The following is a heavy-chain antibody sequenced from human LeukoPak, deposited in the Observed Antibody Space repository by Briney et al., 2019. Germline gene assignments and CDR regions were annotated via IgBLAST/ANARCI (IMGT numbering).Heavy chain of an antibody. CDR1: GFTFSSHS. CDR3: ARDPLYNWNGYAFDI. V-gene: IGHV3-48*04. Sequence: PGGSLRLSCAASGFTFSSHSMNWVRQAPGKGLEWVSYMSSSRSTIYYADSVKGRFTISRDNAKNSLYLQMNSLRAEDTAVYYCARDPLYNWNGYAFDIWGQGTMVTVSS. J-gene: IGHJ3*02. D-gene: IGHD1-1*01. CDR2: MSSSRSTI.